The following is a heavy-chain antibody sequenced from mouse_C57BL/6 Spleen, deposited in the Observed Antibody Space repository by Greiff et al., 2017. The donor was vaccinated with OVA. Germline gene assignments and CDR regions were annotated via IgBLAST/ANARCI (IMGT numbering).Heavy chain of an antibody. J-gene: IGHJ2*01. Sequence: VKLMESGPELVKPGASVKISCKASGYAFSSSWMNWVKQRPGKGLEWIGRIYPGDGDTNYNGKFKGKATLTADKSSSTAYMQLSSLTSEDSAVYFCARCPFDGFYYFDYWGQGTTLTVSS. D-gene: IGHD2-3*01. CDR2: IYPGDGDT. V-gene: IGHV1-82*01. CDR3: ARCPFDGFYYFDY. CDR1: GYAFSSSW.